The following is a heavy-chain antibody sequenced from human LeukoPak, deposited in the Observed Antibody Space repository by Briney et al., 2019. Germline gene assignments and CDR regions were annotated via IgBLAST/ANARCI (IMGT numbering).Heavy chain of an antibody. CDR3: ARERGRGRDSPWFDY. CDR1: GFTFSRHY. J-gene: IGHJ4*02. CDR2: IKQDSSAK. Sequence: GGSLRLSCVASGFTFSRHYMSWVRQAPGKGLEWVANIKQDSSAKAYVDSVKGRFTISRDNSKNTLDLQMTGLRAEDTAVYYCARERGRGRDSPWFDYWGQGTLVTVSS. D-gene: IGHD1-26*01. V-gene: IGHV3-7*03.